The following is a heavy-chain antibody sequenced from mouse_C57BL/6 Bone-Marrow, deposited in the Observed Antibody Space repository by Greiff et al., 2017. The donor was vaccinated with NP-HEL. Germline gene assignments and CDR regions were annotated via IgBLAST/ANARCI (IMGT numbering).Heavy chain of an antibody. CDR2: IYPGDGDT. D-gene: IGHD2-5*01. V-gene: IGHV1-80*01. CDR1: GYAFSSYW. Sequence: QVQLQQSGAELVKPGASVKISCKASGYAFSSYWMNWVKQRPGKGLEWIGQIYPGDGDTNYNGKFKGKATLTADQSSSTAYMQLSSLTSEDSAVYFCARGYSNHWYFDVWGTGTTVTVSS. CDR3: ARGYSNHWYFDV. J-gene: IGHJ1*03.